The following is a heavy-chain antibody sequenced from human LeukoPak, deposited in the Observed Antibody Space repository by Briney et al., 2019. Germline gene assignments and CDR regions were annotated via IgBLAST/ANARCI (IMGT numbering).Heavy chain of an antibody. Sequence: GASVKVSCKASGYTFTSYDINWVRQATGQGLEWMGWMNPNSGNTGYAQKFQGRVTMTRNTSISTAYMELSSLRPEDTAVYYCARAQGIRYFDWIAWGQGTLVTVSS. V-gene: IGHV1-8*01. CDR2: MNPNSGNT. CDR1: GYTFTSYD. D-gene: IGHD3-9*01. J-gene: IGHJ5*02. CDR3: ARAQGIRYFDWIA.